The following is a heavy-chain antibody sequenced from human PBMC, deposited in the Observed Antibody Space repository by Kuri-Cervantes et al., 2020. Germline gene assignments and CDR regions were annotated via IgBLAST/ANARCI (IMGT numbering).Heavy chain of an antibody. CDR1: GYTFTSYY. Sequence: ASVKVSCKASGYTFTSYYMHWVQQAPGQGLEWMGIINPSGGSTNYAQKFQGRVTITADKSTSTAYMELSSLRSEDTAVYYCARVRAAAGLHWFDPWGQGTLVTVSS. CDR3: ARVRAAAGLHWFDP. J-gene: IGHJ5*02. V-gene: IGHV1-46*01. D-gene: IGHD6-13*01. CDR2: INPSGGST.